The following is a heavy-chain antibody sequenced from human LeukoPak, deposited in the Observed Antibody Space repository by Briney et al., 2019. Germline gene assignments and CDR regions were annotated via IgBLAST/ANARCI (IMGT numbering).Heavy chain of an antibody. V-gene: IGHV6-1*01. CDR2: TYYRSTWYN. Sequence: SQTLSLTCAISGDSVSSNSAAWNWIRQSPSRGLEWLGRTYYRSTWYNDYAVSVKSRITINPDTSKNQFSLQLNSVTPEDTAVYYCARSLLGAVAGTIAYFDYWGQGTLVTVSS. D-gene: IGHD6-19*01. CDR1: GDSVSSNSAA. J-gene: IGHJ4*02. CDR3: ARSLLGAVAGTIAYFDY.